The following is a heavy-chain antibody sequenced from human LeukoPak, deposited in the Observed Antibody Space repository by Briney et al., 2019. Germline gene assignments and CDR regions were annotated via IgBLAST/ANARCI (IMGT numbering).Heavy chain of an antibody. CDR3: ARAIYGDYSDY. CDR1: GFTFSSYW. Sequence: SGGSLRLSFAASGFTFSSYWMSWVRQAPGKGLEWVANIKQDGSEKYYVDSVKGRFTISRDNAKNSLYLQMNSLRAEDTAVYYCARAIYGDYSDYWGQGTLVTVSS. J-gene: IGHJ4*02. V-gene: IGHV3-7*01. D-gene: IGHD4-17*01. CDR2: IKQDGSEK.